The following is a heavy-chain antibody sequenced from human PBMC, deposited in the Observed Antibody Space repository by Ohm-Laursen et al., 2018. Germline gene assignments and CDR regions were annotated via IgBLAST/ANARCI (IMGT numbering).Heavy chain of an antibody. CDR1: GLTFSSYG. J-gene: IGHJ4*02. CDR3: ARRVAYDRGEFDY. D-gene: IGHD5-12*01. Sequence: SLRLSCTASGLTFSSYGMSWVRQAPGKGLEWVSADSGSGDSTQHADSVKGRFTISRDNSKNTLYLQMNSLRAEDTAVYYCARRVAYDRGEFDYWGLGTLVTVSS. V-gene: IGHV3-23*01. CDR2: DSGSGDST.